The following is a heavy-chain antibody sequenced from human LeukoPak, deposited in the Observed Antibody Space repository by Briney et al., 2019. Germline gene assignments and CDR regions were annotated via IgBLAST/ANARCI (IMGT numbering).Heavy chain of an antibody. Sequence: SETLSLTCTVSGGSISSYYWSWIRQPPGKGLEWIGYIYYSGSTNYNPSLKSRVTISVDTSKNQFSLKLSSVTAADTAVYYCARAVYYYDSSGDGALDIWGQGTMVTVSS. CDR1: GGSISSYY. V-gene: IGHV4-59*01. D-gene: IGHD3-22*01. J-gene: IGHJ3*02. CDR2: IYYSGST. CDR3: ARAVYYYDSSGDGALDI.